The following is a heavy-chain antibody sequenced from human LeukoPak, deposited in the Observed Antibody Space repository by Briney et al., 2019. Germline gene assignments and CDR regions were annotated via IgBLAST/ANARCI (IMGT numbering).Heavy chain of an antibody. CDR1: GFSFSDYD. CDR3: AKNRWGSVGTPDS. D-gene: IGHD3-10*01. CDR2: IRYDGTNT. J-gene: IGHJ4*02. V-gene: IGHV3-30*02. Sequence: GGSLRLSCAASGFSFSDYDMHWVRQAPGKGLEWGTFIRYDGTNTYADSVKDRFTISRDNSKNTVYLQMNSLRTEDTALYYCAKNRWGSVGTPDSWGQGTLVTVSS.